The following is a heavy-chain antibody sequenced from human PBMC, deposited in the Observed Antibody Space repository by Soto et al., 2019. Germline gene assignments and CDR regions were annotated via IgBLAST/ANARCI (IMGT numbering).Heavy chain of an antibody. CDR2: INTGNGNT. CDR3: ARAISGSVT. CDR1: GINSTTYA. J-gene: IGHJ5*02. V-gene: IGHV1-3*04. Sequence: ASVKVSRKASGINSTTYAIHLVRQAPGQGLEWMGWINTGNGNTRYSQRFLGRVSLTTDTSASTASMDLSSLTSEDTAVYYCARAISGSVTWGQGTLVTVSS. D-gene: IGHD5-12*01.